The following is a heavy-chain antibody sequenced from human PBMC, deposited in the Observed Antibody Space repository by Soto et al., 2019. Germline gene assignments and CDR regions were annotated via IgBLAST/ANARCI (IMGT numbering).Heavy chain of an antibody. CDR3: ARGLRAAAGRDYFQY. Sequence: QVQLVESGGGVVQPGRSLTLSCAASGFIFSSYGMHWVRQAPGKGLQWVAVIWYDGSNTYYADSVKGRFTISGDNSKNTLYLQMNSLRADDTAVYYCARGLRAAAGRDYFQYWGQGTLVTVSS. J-gene: IGHJ1*01. D-gene: IGHD6-13*01. CDR2: IWYDGSNT. CDR1: GFIFSSYG. V-gene: IGHV3-33*01.